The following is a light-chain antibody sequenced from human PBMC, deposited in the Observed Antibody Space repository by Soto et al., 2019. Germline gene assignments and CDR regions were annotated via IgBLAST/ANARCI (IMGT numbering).Light chain of an antibody. J-gene: IGKJ2*01. V-gene: IGKV1-39*01. Sequence: DIQMTQSPSSLSASVGDRVTITCLASQSISSYLNWYQQKPGKAPKLLIYAASSLQSGVPSRFSGSGSRTDFTLTISSLQPEDFATYYCQQSYSTPYTFGQGTKLEIK. CDR2: AAS. CDR3: QQSYSTPYT. CDR1: QSISSY.